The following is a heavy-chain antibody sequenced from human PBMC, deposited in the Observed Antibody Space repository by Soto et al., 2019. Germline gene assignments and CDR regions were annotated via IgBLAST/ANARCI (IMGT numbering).Heavy chain of an antibody. V-gene: IGHV4-31*03. D-gene: IGHD2-21*01. J-gene: IGHJ3*01. CDR2: VFHSGST. CDR3: AKVNHAFDV. CDR1: GDSISSGGY. Sequence: QVQLQESGPGLVKPSQTLSLTCTVSGDSISSGGYWSWIRQHPGKGLEWIGCVFHSGSTYYNPSLKSRVIISVDTSKNQFSLNLSSVTAADTAVYYCAKVNHAFDVWGQGTMVTVSS.